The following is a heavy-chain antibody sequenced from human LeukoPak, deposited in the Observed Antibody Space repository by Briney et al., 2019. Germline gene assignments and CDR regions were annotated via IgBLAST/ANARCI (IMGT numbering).Heavy chain of an antibody. CDR1: GFTFSNYA. J-gene: IGHJ4*02. CDR2: ISKDGTNK. D-gene: IGHD6-13*01. V-gene: IGHV3-30-3*01. CDR3: AILGYSSSVFDC. Sequence: PGRSLRLSCAASGFTFSNYAIHWVRQAPGKGPEWAALISKDGTNKYYPDSVKGRFTISRDNSKNTLYLQMNSLRAEDTAVYYCAILGYSSSVFDCWGQGTLVTVSS.